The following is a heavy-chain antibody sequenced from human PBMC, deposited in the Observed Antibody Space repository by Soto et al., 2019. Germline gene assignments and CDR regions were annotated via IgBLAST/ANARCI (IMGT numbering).Heavy chain of an antibody. J-gene: IGHJ4*02. D-gene: IGHD5-12*01. CDR1: GGSISSSSYY. CDR2: IYYSGST. CDR3: ARRRLERFDYDYEGYFDY. V-gene: IGHV4-39*01. Sequence: QLQLQESGPGLVKPSETLSLTCTVSGGSISSSSYYWGWIRQPPGKGLEWIGSIYYSGSTYYNPSLKSRVTISVDTSKNQFSLKLSSVTAADTAVYYGARRRLERFDYDYEGYFDYWGQGTLVTVSS.